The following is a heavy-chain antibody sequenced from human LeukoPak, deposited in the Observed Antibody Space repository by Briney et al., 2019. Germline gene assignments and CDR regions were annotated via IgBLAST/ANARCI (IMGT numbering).Heavy chain of an antibody. CDR1: GFTFDAYA. Sequence: QPGRSLRLSCAASGFTFDAYAMHWVRQIPGKGLEWVSGISWNSGSIGYADSVKGRFTISRDNAKNSLYLQMNSLRAEDTALYYCAKDINSTRYYYYGVDVWGQGTTVTVSS. V-gene: IGHV3-9*01. D-gene: IGHD5/OR15-5a*01. CDR2: ISWNSGSI. J-gene: IGHJ6*02. CDR3: AKDINSTRYYYYGVDV.